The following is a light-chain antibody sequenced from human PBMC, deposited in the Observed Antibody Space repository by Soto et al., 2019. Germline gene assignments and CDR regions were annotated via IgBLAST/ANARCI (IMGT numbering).Light chain of an antibody. CDR3: QKYTSPPRT. CDR1: QGISNY. CDR2: AAS. J-gene: IGKJ1*01. V-gene: IGKV1-27*01. Sequence: DILMTQSPSSLSASVGDRVTITCRASQGISNYLAWYQQKPGKVPKLLIYAASTLQSGVPSRFSGSGSGTDFTLTISSLQPEDVATYFCQKYTSPPRTFGQGTRVEIK.